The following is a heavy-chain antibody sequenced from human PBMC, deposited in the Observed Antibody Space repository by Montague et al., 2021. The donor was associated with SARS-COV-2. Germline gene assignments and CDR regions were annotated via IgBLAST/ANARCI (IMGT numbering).Heavy chain of an antibody. CDR3: ARHYSATLPAVY. J-gene: IGHJ4*02. CDR1: GDSISTDNW. Sequence: SETLSLTCVVSGDSISTDNWRTWVRLPPGKGLEWIGYISDSGSTNYNPSLTSRVTMSVDTSKNQFSLKVNSVTAADTAVYYCARHYSATLPAVYWGQGTLVTVSS. D-gene: IGHD2-15*01. V-gene: IGHV4-4*02. CDR2: ISDSGST.